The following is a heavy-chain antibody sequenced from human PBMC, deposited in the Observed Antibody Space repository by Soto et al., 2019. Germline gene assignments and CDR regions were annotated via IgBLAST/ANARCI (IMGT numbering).Heavy chain of an antibody. CDR2: ISAYNGNT. CDR3: ARDQWIQLDGSIPFDP. V-gene: IGHV1-18*01. CDR1: GYTFTSYG. D-gene: IGHD5-18*01. J-gene: IGHJ5*02. Sequence: ASVKVSCKASGYTFTSYGISWVRQAPGQGLEWMGWISAYNGNTNYAQKLQGRVTMTTDTSTSTAYMELRGLRSDDTAVYYCARDQWIQLDGSIPFDPWGQGTLVTVSS.